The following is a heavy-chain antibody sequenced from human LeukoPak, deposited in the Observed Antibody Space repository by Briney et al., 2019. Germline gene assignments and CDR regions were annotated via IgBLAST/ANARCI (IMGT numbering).Heavy chain of an antibody. CDR1: GFTFSTYS. V-gene: IGHV3-21*01. J-gene: IGHJ4*02. D-gene: IGHD6-13*01. CDR3: ARDMIAAAGNQFDY. CDR2: ISSSSNYI. Sequence: GGSLRLSCAASGFTFSTYSMNWVRQAPGKGLEWVSSISSSSNYIYYADSVKGRFTISRDNAKNSLYLQMNSLRAEDTAVHYCARDMIAAAGNQFDYWGQGTLVTVSS.